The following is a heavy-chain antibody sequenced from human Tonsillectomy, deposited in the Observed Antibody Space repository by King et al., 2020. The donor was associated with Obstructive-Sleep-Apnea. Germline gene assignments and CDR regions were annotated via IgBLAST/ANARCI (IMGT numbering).Heavy chain of an antibody. D-gene: IGHD6-6*01. J-gene: IGHJ4*02. Sequence: VQLQESGPGLVKPSETLSLTCTVSGGSVSSGGYYWSWIRQPPGKGLEWIGYIYYSGSTNYNSSLKSRVTMSIDTSTHHFSLKLSSVTAADTAIYYCARGAGSSSSLDYWGQGILVTVSS. CDR3: ARGAGSSSSLDY. CDR1: GGSVSSGGYY. V-gene: IGHV4-61*03. CDR2: IYYSGST.